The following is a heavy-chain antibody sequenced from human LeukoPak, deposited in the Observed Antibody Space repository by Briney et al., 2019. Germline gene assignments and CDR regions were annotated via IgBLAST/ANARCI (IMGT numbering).Heavy chain of an antibody. J-gene: IGHJ3*02. Sequence: AETLSLTCTVSGASIKNYYGSWIPEPPGKALEWIGYIYFTGNTNYNLSLSSRVTMSVDTFKSQFSSKSQFSLSLSSVTAAVTAVYFCARQPSRTAAFDIWGQGTMVTVSS. CDR2: IYFTGNT. V-gene: IGHV4-59*08. D-gene: IGHD6-13*01. CDR3: ARQPSRTAAFDI. CDR1: GASIKNYY.